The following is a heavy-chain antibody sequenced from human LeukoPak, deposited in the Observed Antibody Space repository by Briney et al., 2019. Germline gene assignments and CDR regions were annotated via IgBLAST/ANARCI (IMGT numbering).Heavy chain of an antibody. D-gene: IGHD1-1*01. J-gene: IGHJ4*02. CDR3: GRDRHWNQGNFDY. CDR2: INPNNGGT. Sequence: ASVKVSCKAFGYTITGYYIHWVRQAPGQGLEWMGWINPNNGGTNSAQKFQGRVTMTRDTSIGTAYMELNRLTYDDTDVYYCGRDRHWNQGNFDYWGQGTLVTVSS. V-gene: IGHV1-2*02. CDR1: GYTITGYY.